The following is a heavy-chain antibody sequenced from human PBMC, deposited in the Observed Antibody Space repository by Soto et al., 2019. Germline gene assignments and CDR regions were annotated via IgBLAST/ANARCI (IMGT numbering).Heavy chain of an antibody. D-gene: IGHD6-13*01. CDR3: AKEQGRVAAALDY. CDR1: GFTFSGYG. J-gene: IGHJ4*02. CDR2: ITSSGGNT. V-gene: IGHV3-23*01. Sequence: EVQLLESGGDLVQRGGSLRLSCAASGFTFSGYGMSWVRQAPGKGLEWVSSITSSGGNTYYVDSVKGRFTLSKENSKNTLYLQMTSLTVEDTAVYYCAKEQGRVAAALDYWGQGTLVTVSS.